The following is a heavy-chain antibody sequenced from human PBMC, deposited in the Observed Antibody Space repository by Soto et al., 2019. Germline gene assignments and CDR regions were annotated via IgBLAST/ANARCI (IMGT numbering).Heavy chain of an antibody. J-gene: IGHJ4*02. D-gene: IGHD6-13*01. CDR2: IIPILGIA. Sequence: SVKVSCKASGGSFSSSTFTWVRQAPGQGLEWMGRIIPILGIANYAQKFQGRVTITADKSTSTAYMELSSLRSEDTAVYFCASAPGIAAAGLDYWGQGTLVTVSS. CDR1: GGSFSSST. V-gene: IGHV1-69*02. CDR3: ASAPGIAAAGLDY.